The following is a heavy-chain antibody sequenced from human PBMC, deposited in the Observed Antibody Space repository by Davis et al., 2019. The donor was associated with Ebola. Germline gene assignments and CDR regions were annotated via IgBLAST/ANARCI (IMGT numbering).Heavy chain of an antibody. Sequence: GGSLRLSCAASGFTVSSNYMSWVRQAPGKGLEWVSVIYSGGSTYYADSVKGRFTISRDNSKNTLYLQMNSLRAEDTAVYYCARSIAAAVLGWIDYWGQGTLVTVSS. CDR1: GFTVSSNY. D-gene: IGHD6-13*01. V-gene: IGHV3-66*01. CDR3: ARSIAAAVLGWIDY. J-gene: IGHJ4*02. CDR2: IYSGGST.